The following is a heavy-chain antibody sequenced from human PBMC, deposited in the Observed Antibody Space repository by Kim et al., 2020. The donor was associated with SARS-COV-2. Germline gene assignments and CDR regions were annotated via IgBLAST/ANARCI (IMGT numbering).Heavy chain of an antibody. V-gene: IGHV4-59*01. CDR2: IYYSGIT. CDR3: ARGVVAGT. J-gene: IGHJ4*02. D-gene: IGHD6-19*01. CDR1: GGSISSYY. Sequence: SETLSLTCTVSGGSISSYYWSWIREPPGKGLEWIGNIYYSGITNYNPSLKSRVTVSVDASKNQFSLKLSSVTAADTAVYYFARGVVAGTWGQGTLVT.